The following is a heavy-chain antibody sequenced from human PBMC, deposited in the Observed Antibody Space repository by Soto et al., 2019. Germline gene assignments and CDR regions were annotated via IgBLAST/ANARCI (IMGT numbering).Heavy chain of an antibody. CDR1: GYIFTNYG. CDR2: ISGYNGDT. J-gene: IGHJ4*02. Sequence: QVQLVQSGAEVKEPGASVKVSCKASGYIFTNYGINWVRQAPGQGLEWMGWISGYNGDTDYAQKLQGRLTMTTDTSTSTAYMELRSLRSDDTVVYYCARGGYTDFPDFWGQGTLVTVSS. V-gene: IGHV1-18*01. CDR3: ARGGYTDFPDF. D-gene: IGHD1-1*01.